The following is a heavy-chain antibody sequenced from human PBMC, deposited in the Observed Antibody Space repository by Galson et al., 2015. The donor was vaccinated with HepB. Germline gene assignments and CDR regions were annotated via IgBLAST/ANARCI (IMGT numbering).Heavy chain of an antibody. D-gene: IGHD2/OR15-2a*01. J-gene: IGHJ6*02. V-gene: IGHV3-74*03. CDR1: GFTFNKSW. Sequence: LRLSCAASGFTFNKSWMHWVRQVSGKGLLWVSHIDREGTTTTYADSVKGRFTISRDNAKNTLYLQMNSLRAEDTAVYYCARDVSFAMGVWGQGTTVTVSS. CDR2: IDREGTTT. CDR3: ARDVSFAMGV.